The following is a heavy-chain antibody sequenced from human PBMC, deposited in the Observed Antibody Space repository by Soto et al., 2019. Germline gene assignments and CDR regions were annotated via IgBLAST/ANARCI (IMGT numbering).Heavy chain of an antibody. D-gene: IGHD6-19*01. Sequence: GSSVKVSCKASGYTFRAYYRHWVRQAPGQGPEWMGWMNPKSGGTYFAQKFQGRVTLTRYTATSTAYMEMKRLRTDDTAVDYCTRENIENRAGIYDGLAIWGQGTTVTVSS. CDR2: MNPKSGGT. V-gene: IGHV1-2*02. J-gene: IGHJ3*02. CDR1: GYTFRAYY. CDR3: TRENIENRAGIYDGLAI.